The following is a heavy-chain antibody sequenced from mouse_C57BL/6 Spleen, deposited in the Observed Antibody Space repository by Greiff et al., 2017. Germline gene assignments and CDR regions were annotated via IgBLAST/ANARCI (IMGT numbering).Heavy chain of an antibody. V-gene: IGHV7-3*01. CDR1: GFTFTDYY. J-gene: IGHJ2*01. CDR2: IRNKANGYTT. CDR3: ARSQTAQVLYYFDY. D-gene: IGHD3-2*02. Sequence: EVLVVESGGGLVQPGGSLSLSCAASGFTFTDYYMSWVRQPPGKALEWLGFIRNKANGYTTEYSASVKGRFTISRDNSQSILYLQMNALRAEDSATYYCARSQTAQVLYYFDYWGQGTTLTVSS.